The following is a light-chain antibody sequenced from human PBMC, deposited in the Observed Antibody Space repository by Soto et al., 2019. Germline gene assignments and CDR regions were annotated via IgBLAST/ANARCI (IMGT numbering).Light chain of an antibody. CDR2: GAS. Sequence: EIVMTQSPATLSVSTGEKATLSCRASQSVSSNLAWYQQKPGQAPRLLIYGASTRATGIPARFSGSGSGTEFTLTISSLQSEDFAVYYCQQYNSYTFGQGTKLEIK. V-gene: IGKV3-15*01. CDR3: QQYNSYT. CDR1: QSVSSN. J-gene: IGKJ2*01.